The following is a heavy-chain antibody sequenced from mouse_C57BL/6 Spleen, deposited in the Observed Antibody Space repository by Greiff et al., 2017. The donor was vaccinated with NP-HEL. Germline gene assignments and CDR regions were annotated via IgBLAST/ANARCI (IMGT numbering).Heavy chain of an antibody. Sequence: EVQLQQSGPELVKPGASVKISCKASGYTFTDSYMNWVKQSHGKSLEWIGDINPNNGGTSYNQKFKGKATLTVDKSSSTAYIELRILTSEDSAVYYCARGRVSYWYFDVGGTGAVVIVTS. CDR1: GYTFTDSY. J-gene: IGHJ1*03. CDR2: INPNNGGT. V-gene: IGHV1-26*01. CDR3: ARGRVSYWYFDV.